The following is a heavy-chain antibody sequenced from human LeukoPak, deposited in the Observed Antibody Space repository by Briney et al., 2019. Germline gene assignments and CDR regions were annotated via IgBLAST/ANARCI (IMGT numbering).Heavy chain of an antibody. CDR1: GYTFTSHG. V-gene: IGHV1-18*01. J-gene: IGHJ4*02. CDR3: ARVNGWVTMVRGNDY. D-gene: IGHD3-10*01. Sequence: ASVKVSCKASGYTFTSHGISWVRQAPGQGLEWMGWISGYNGNTNYVQNLQGRVTMTTDTSTSTAYMELRSLRSDDTAVYYCARVNGWVTMVRGNDYWGQGTLVTVSS. CDR2: ISGYNGNT.